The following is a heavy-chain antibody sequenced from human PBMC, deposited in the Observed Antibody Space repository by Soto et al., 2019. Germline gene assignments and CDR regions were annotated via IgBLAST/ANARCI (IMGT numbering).Heavy chain of an antibody. J-gene: IGHJ3*02. CDR1: GASVSNGLFY. D-gene: IGHD2-21*02. V-gene: IGHV4-61*01. Sequence: AETLSLTCTVSGASVSNGLFYWSWILQSPGQGLEWLGYVYYTVITNYNPSLRSRVTMSVDTSKNQFSLKLTSVTAADTAMFYCAREGVAYCGADCADAFDIWGNGKMVTV. CDR3: AREGVAYCGADCADAFDI. CDR2: VYYTVIT.